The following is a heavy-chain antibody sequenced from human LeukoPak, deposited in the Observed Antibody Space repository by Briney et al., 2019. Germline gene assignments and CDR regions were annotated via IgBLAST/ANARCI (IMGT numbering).Heavy chain of an antibody. CDR2: IKPGGGER. CDR1: GITLSTYG. Sequence: GGSLRLSCVASGITLSTYGMNWVRQAPGKGLEWVANIKPGGGERYYVDSVKGRFTISRDNAKNSVDLQMNSLRVEDTAVYYRMRGGGDYWGQGTLVTVSS. V-gene: IGHV3-7*01. CDR3: MRGGGDY. D-gene: IGHD3-16*01. J-gene: IGHJ4*02.